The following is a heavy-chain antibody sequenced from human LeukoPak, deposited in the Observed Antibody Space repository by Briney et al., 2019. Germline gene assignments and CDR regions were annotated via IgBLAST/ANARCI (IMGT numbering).Heavy chain of an antibody. V-gene: IGHV3-21*01. CDR1: GFTFSSYS. CDR2: ISSSSSYI. J-gene: IGHJ4*02. CDR3: ARGVYDFWSGYHFDY. D-gene: IGHD3-3*01. Sequence: GGSLRLSCAAFGFTFSSYSMNWVRQAPGKGLEWVSSISSSSSYIYYADSVKGRFTISRDNAKNSLYLQMNSLRAEDTAVYYCARGVYDFWSGYHFDYWGQGTLVTVSS.